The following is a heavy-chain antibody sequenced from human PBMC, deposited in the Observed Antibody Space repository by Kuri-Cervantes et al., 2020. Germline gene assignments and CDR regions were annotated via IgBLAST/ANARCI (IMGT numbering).Heavy chain of an antibody. CDR2: ISWNSGSI. J-gene: IGHJ4*02. CDR3: ARDYGYYFDY. D-gene: IGHD4-17*01. CDR1: GFTFDDYA. V-gene: IGHV3-9*01. Sequence: GGSLRLSCAASGFTFDDYAMHWVRQAPGKGLEWVSGISWNSGSIGYADSVKGRFTISRDNAKNSLYLQMNSLRDEDTVVYYCARDYGYYFDYWGQGTLVTVSS.